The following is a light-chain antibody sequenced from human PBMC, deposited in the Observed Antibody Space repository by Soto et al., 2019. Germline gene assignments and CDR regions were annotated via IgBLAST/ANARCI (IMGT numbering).Light chain of an antibody. CDR1: QNINMY. V-gene: IGKV1-39*01. CDR2: AAS. CDR3: QQSFGTTWT. Sequence: DIQMTQSPSALSASVDDTVTITCRASQNINMYLNWYQQNPGKAPKLLIYAASSLQSGVPPRFSGSGYGTDFSLTISALQPEDFATYYCQQSFGTTWTFGQGTRVE. J-gene: IGKJ1*01.